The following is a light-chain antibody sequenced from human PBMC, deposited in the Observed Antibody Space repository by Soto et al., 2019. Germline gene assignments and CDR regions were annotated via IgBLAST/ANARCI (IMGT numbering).Light chain of an antibody. CDR1: GSNIGRNA. CDR3: ATWYDSLNGVV. J-gene: IGLJ2*01. CDR2: SNN. V-gene: IGLV1-44*01. Sequence: QSVLTQPPSASGTPGQRVTISCSGSGSNIGRNAVTWYQQLPGTAPKLLIYSNNERPSGVPDRFSGSKSGTSASLAISGLESEDEADYYCATWYDSLNGVVFGGGTKVTVL.